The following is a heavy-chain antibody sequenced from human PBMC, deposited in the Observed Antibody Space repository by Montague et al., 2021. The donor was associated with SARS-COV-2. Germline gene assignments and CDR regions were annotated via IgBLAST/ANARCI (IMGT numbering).Heavy chain of an antibody. CDR1: GGSFSGFY. J-gene: IGHJ6*03. D-gene: IGHD2-2*02. CDR3: ARLGDGIVPSPILGLGPYYSFYYMDV. CDR2: ISQSGNT. Sequence: SETLSLTCAVSGGSFSGFYWSWVRQSPGEGLEWIGEISQSGNTKYNPSLQSRVSISLDTSRNQFSLKVSSETAADTAIYYCARLGDGIVPSPILGLGPYYSFYYMDVWGKGTTVTVSS. V-gene: IGHV4-34*01.